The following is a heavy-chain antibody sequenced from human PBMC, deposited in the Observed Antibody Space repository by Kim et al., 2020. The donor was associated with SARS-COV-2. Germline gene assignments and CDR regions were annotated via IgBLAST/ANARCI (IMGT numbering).Heavy chain of an antibody. J-gene: IGHJ5*02. V-gene: IGHV1-69*01. CDR2: TA. D-gene: IGHD5-18*01. CDR3: ARVDTGWFDP. Sequence: TANYAQKDQGRVTITADESTSTAYMELSSLRSEDTAVYYCARVDTGWFDPWGQGTLVPVSS.